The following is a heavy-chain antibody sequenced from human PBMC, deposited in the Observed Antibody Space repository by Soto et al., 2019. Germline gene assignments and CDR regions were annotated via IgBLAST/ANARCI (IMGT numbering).Heavy chain of an antibody. CDR2: INPNSGGT. CDR1: GYTFTGYY. J-gene: IGHJ4*02. Sequence: ASVKVSCKASGYTFTGYYMHWVRQAPGQGLEWMGWINPNSGGTNYAQKIQGRVTMTTDTSTSTAYMELRSLRSDDTAVYYCARGTTVHDYWGQGTLVTVSS. D-gene: IGHD1-1*01. CDR3: ARGTTVHDY. V-gene: IGHV1-2*02.